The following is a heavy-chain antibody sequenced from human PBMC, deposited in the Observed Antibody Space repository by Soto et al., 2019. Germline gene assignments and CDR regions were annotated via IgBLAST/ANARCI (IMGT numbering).Heavy chain of an antibody. J-gene: IGHJ6*02. CDR2: ISAYNGNT. D-gene: IGHD2-15*01. CDR1: GYTFTSYG. V-gene: IGHV1-18*01. Sequence: ASVKVSCKASGYTFTSYGISWVRQAPGQGLEWMGWISAYNGNTNYAQKLQGRVTMTTDTSTSTAYIELRSLRSDDTAVYYRARVLRAIYCSGGSCYYYYYGMDVWGQGTTVTVSS. CDR3: ARVLRAIYCSGGSCYYYYYGMDV.